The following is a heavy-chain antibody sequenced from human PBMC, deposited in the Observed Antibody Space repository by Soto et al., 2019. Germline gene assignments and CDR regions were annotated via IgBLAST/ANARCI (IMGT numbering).Heavy chain of an antibody. Sequence: GGSLRLSCAASGFTFSSYAMHWVRQAPGKGLEWVAVISSDGTNKFYADSVRGRITISRDNSKNTLYLQMNSLRGEDSSVYYCARGTTLAIFDYGMDFWGQGTTVTVSS. CDR3: ARGTTLAIFDYGMDF. J-gene: IGHJ6*02. D-gene: IGHD3-3*01. CDR1: GFTFSSYA. CDR2: ISSDGTNK. V-gene: IGHV3-30-3*01.